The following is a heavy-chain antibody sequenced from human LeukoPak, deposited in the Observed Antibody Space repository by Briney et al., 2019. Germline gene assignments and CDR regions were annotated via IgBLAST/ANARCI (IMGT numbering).Heavy chain of an antibody. CDR1: GFTFNNYA. Sequence: GGSLRLSCAASGFTFNNYAMSWVRQAPGKGLEWVSSISGSGTSTYYADSVKGRFTISRDNSKNTLYLQMNSLRAEDTAVYYCARGRWWFAGRPPHYMDVWGKGTTVTVSS. J-gene: IGHJ6*03. CDR2: ISGSGTST. D-gene: IGHD6-6*01. CDR3: ARGRWWFAGRPPHYMDV. V-gene: IGHV3-23*01.